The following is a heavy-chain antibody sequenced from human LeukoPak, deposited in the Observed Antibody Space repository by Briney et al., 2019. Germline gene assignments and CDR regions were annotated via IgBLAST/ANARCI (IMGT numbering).Heavy chain of an antibody. Sequence: PGGSLRLSRAASGFTFNSYWMHWVRQAPGKGLVWVSRIKSDGSSTSYADSVKGRFTISRDNAKNTLYLQMNSLRVEDTAVYYCAGGSQGDYWGQGTLVTVSS. V-gene: IGHV3-74*01. J-gene: IGHJ4*02. CDR1: GFTFNSYW. CDR2: IKSDGSST. CDR3: AGGSQGDY.